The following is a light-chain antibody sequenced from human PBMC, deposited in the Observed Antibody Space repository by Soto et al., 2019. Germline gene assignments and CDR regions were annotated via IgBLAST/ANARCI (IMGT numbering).Light chain of an antibody. V-gene: IGLV6-57*04. CDR1: SGSIASNY. J-gene: IGLJ2*01. Sequence: NFMLTQPHSVSESPGKTVTISCTRSSGSIASNYVQWYQQRPGSAPTTVIYEVNQRPSGVPDRFSGSIDSSSNSASLTISGLKTEDEADYYCQSYDSSSHVVFGGGTKVTVL. CDR3: QSYDSSSHVV. CDR2: EVN.